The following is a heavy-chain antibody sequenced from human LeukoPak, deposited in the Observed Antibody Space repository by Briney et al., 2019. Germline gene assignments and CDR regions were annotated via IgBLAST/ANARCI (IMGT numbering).Heavy chain of an antibody. V-gene: IGHV3-7*01. D-gene: IGHD3-22*01. Sequence: GGSLRLSCAASGFTFSSYWMRWVRHAPGKGLEGVANLKQDGSDKYYVDSVKGRFTIARDNAKNYLYLKMHSLSAEDAAVYYCGREKACYDSSGYCDYWGQGTLVTVSS. J-gene: IGHJ4*02. CDR3: GREKACYDSSGYCDY. CDR1: GFTFSSYW. CDR2: LKQDGSDK.